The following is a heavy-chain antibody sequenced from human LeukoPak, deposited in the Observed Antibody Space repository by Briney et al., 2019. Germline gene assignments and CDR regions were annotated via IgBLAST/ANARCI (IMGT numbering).Heavy chain of an antibody. CDR3: ARLRETPVFGVVTKSTSYFDY. CDR1: GLTFSSYA. D-gene: IGHD3-3*01. J-gene: IGHJ4*02. Sequence: GGTLRLSCSASGLTFSSYAMSWVRQAPGKGLEWVANIKQDGSEKYYVDSVKGRFTISRDNAKNSLYLQMNSLRAEDTAVYYCARLRETPVFGVVTKSTSYFDYWGQGTLVTVSS. CDR2: IKQDGSEK. V-gene: IGHV3-7*01.